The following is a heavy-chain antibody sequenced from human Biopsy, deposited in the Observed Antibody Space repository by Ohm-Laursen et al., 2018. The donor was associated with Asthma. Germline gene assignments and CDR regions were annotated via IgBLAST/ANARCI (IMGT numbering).Heavy chain of an antibody. J-gene: IGHJ6*02. Sequence: ETLSLTCCMYGLSSSAYYWTWIRQTPGKGLEWIGESDHRGNTNTNATLKSRVTISKAKSANEFALKMKSVTAADTAIYYCARGPEWSGLDIWGQGTTVTVSS. CDR2: SDHRGNT. CDR1: GLSSSAYY. V-gene: IGHV4-34*01. D-gene: IGHD3-3*01. CDR3: ARGPEWSGLDI.